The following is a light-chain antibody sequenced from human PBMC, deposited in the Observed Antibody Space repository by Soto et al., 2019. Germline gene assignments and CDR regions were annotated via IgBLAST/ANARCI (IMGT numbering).Light chain of an antibody. Sequence: QSALTQPASVSGSPGQSITISCTGTSSDVGGYNYVSWYQQHPGKAPKIMIYEVSNRPSGVSNRFSGSKSGNTASLTISGLQAEDEADYYCSSYTSSRVFGGGTKLTVL. CDR3: SSYTSSRV. J-gene: IGLJ2*01. V-gene: IGLV2-14*01. CDR1: SSDVGGYNY. CDR2: EVS.